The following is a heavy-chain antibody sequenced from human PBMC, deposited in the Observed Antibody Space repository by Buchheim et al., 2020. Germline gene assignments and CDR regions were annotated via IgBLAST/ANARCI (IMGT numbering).Heavy chain of an antibody. CDR2: ISSSVSYI. CDR1: GFTFSSYS. V-gene: IGHV3-21*01. J-gene: IGHJ5*02. CDR3: ARDRITAAGAGWFDP. Sequence: EVQLVESGGGLVKPGGSLRLSCAASGFTFSSYSMNWVRQAPGKGLEWVSSISSSVSYIYYADSVKGRFTISRDNAKHSLYLQMNSLRAEDTAVYYCARDRITAAGAGWFDPWGQGTL. D-gene: IGHD6-13*01.